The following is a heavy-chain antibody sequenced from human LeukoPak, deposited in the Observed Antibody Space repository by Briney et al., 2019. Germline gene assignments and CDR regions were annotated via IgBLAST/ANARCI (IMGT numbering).Heavy chain of an antibody. D-gene: IGHD2-2*01. CDR2: INHSGST. CDR3: ARAGRYCSSTSCHVPGYYYYMDV. Sequence: SETLSLTCAVYGGSFSGYYWSWIRQPPGKGLEWIGEINHSGSTNYNPSLKSRVTMSVDTSKNQFSLKLSSVTAADTAVYYCARAGRYCSSTSCHVPGYYYYMDVWGKGTTVTVSS. V-gene: IGHV4-34*01. CDR1: GGSFSGYY. J-gene: IGHJ6*03.